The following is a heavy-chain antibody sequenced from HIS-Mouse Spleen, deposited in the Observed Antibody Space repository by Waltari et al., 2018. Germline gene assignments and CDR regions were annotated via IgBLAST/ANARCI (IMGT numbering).Heavy chain of an antibody. CDR2: IYYSGGT. V-gene: IGHV4-39*07. CDR1: GGSISSSSYY. CDR3: AREIPYSSSWYDWYFDL. J-gene: IGHJ2*01. Sequence: QLQLQESGPGLVKPSETLSLTCTVSGGSISSSSYYWGWIRQPPGKGLEWIGSIYYSGGTDYTPSLNSRVTLSVDTSKNQFSLKLSSVTAADTAVYYCAREIPYSSSWYDWYFDLWGRGTLVTVSS. D-gene: IGHD6-13*01.